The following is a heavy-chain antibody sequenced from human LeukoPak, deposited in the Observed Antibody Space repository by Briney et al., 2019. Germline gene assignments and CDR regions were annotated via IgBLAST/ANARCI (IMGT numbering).Heavy chain of an antibody. D-gene: IGHD1-7*01. CDR3: ARGESGWNYDWFDP. J-gene: IGHJ5*02. CDR1: GGSFSGYY. V-gene: IGHV4-34*01. CDR2: INHSGST. Sequence: SETLSLTCAVYGGSFSGYYWSWIRQPPGRGLEWIGEINHSGSTNYNPSLKSRVTISVDTSKNQFSLKLSSVTAADTAVYYCARGESGWNYDWFDPWGQGTLATVSS.